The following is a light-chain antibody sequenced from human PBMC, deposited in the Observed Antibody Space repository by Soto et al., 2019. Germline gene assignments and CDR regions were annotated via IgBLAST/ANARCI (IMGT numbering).Light chain of an antibody. J-gene: IGLJ1*01. CDR3: SSYTSSVTYV. CDR1: NSDVGAYNY. V-gene: IGLV2-14*03. Sequence: QSVLTQPASVSGSPGQSITISCTGTNSDVGAYNYVSWCQQHPGEAPKLMIRDVSNRPSGVSNRFSGSKSGNTASLTISGLQAEDEADYYCSSYTSSVTYVFGTGTKVTVL. CDR2: DVS.